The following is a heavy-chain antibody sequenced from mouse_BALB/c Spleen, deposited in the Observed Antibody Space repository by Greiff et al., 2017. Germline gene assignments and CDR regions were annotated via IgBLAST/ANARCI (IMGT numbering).Heavy chain of an antibody. D-gene: IGHD1-1*01. CDR2: ISYSGST. V-gene: IGHV3-8*02. CDR1: GDSITSGY. Sequence: VQLKESGPSLVKPSQTLSLTCSVTGDSITSGYWNWIRKFPGNKLEYMGYISYSGSTYYNPSLKSRISITRDTSKNQYYLQLNSVTTEDTATYYCARLRTTVVAFDYWGQGTTLTVSS. J-gene: IGHJ2*01. CDR3: ARLRTTVVAFDY.